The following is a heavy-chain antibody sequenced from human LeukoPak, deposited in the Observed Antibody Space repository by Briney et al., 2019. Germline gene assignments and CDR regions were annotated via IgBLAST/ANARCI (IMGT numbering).Heavy chain of an antibody. CDR1: GFTFSSYG. CDR2: ISSSGSYI. CDR3: ASPGSYYQLDY. V-gene: IGHV3-21*06. D-gene: IGHD1-26*01. J-gene: IGHJ4*02. Sequence: GGSLRLACAASGFTFSSYGMSWVRQAPGKGLEWVSCISSSGSYIYYADSVKGRFTISRDNAKNSLNLQVNSLRAEDTAVYYCASPGSYYQLDYWGQGTLVTVSS.